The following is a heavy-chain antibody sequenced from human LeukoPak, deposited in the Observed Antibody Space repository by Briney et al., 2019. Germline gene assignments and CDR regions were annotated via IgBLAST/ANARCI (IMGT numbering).Heavy chain of an antibody. D-gene: IGHD6-13*01. CDR1: GFTFSDYY. CDR2: ISSSGSTI. Sequence: PGGSQRLSCAASGFTFSDYYMGWIRQAPGKGLEWVSYISSSGSTIYYADSVKGRFTISRDNAKNSLYLQMNSLRAEDTAVYYCARAGSSSWYLFDYWGQGTLVTVSS. V-gene: IGHV3-11*04. CDR3: ARAGSSSWYLFDY. J-gene: IGHJ4*02.